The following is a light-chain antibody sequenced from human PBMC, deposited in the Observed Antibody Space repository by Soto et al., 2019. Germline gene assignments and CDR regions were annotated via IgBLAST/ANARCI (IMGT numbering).Light chain of an antibody. CDR2: GAS. Sequence: DTMLTQSPGTLALSPGEGATLSCRASQSLSGRYLAWYQQKPGQAPRLLIYGASSRATGIPNRFSGSGSGTDFTLTISRLEPEDFALYFCQQYDGSPLTFGQGTKVDIK. J-gene: IGKJ1*01. V-gene: IGKV3-20*01. CDR3: QQYDGSPLT. CDR1: QSLSGRY.